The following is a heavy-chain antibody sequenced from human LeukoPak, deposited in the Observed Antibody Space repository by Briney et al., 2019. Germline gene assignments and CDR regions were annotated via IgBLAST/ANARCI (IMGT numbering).Heavy chain of an antibody. Sequence: PGGSLRLSCAASGFTFSSYAMSWVRQAPGKGLEWVAVISYDGSNKYYADSVKGRFTISRDNSKNTLYLQMNSLRAEDTAVYYCAKFRYYFDYWGQGTLVTVSS. J-gene: IGHJ4*02. CDR1: GFTFSSYA. CDR3: AKFRYYFDY. CDR2: ISYDGSNK. V-gene: IGHV3-30*18.